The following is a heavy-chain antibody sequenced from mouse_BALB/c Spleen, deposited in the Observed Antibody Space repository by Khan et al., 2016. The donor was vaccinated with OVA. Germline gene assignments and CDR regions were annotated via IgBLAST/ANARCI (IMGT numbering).Heavy chain of an antibody. Sequence: EVQLQESGPGLVKPSQSLSLTCTVTGYSITSDYAWNWIRQFPGNKLEWMGYISSTGSTSYNPSLKSRIPITRDTSKNQFFLHLNSVTTADTATYYCARSLYYSDSYAMDYWGQGTSVTVSS. CDR3: ARSLYYSDSYAMDY. CDR2: ISSTGST. D-gene: IGHD2-13*01. V-gene: IGHV3-2*02. J-gene: IGHJ4*01. CDR1: GYSITSDYA.